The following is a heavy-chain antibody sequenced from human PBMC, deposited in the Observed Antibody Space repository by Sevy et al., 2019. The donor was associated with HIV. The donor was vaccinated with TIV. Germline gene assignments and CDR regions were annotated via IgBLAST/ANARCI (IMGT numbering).Heavy chain of an antibody. V-gene: IGHV3-21*01. Sequence: GGSLRLSCAASGFTFSSYSMNWVRQAPAKGLEWVTSFSSSSRYIYYVDSVKGRFTVSRDNSKNSLYLQMNSLRAEDTAVYYCARDLSAHIDYYSMDVWGQGTTVTVSS. CDR1: GFTFSSYS. J-gene: IGHJ6*02. D-gene: IGHD1-26*01. CDR2: FSSSSRYI. CDR3: ARDLSAHIDYYSMDV.